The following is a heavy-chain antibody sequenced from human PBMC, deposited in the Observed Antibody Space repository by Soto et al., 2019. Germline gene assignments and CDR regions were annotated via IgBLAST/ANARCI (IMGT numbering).Heavy chain of an antibody. V-gene: IGHV4-34*01. D-gene: IGHD1-1*01. Sequence: PSETLSLTCAVYGGSFSGYYWSWIRQSPGKGLEWIGEINHSGSTNYNPSLKSRVTISVDTSKNQFSLKLSSVTAADTAVYYCAIQLGTDYYHGMDVWGQGTTVTVSS. CDR1: GGSFSGYY. J-gene: IGHJ6*02. CDR2: INHSGST. CDR3: AIQLGTDYYHGMDV.